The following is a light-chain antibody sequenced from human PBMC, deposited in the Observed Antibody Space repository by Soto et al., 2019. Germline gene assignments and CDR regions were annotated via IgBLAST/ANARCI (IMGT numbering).Light chain of an antibody. CDR1: QSISSW. J-gene: IGKJ5*01. CDR2: DAS. CDR3: QQYNSYSIT. V-gene: IGKV1-5*01. Sequence: DIQMTQSPSTLSASVGDRVTITCRASQSISSWLAWYQQKPGKAPKLLIYDASSLESGVPSRFSGSGSGTEFPLTISSLHPDDFATYYCQQYNSYSITFGQGTRLEIK.